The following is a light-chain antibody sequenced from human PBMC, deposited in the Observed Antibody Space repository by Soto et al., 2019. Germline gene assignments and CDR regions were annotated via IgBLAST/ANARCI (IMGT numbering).Light chain of an antibody. J-gene: IGLJ2*01. CDR3: AAWDDSLSGHVV. CDR2: RNN. Sequence: QSVLTQPPSASATPGQRVTISCSGSSSNIGSNYVYWYQQLAGTAPKLLIYRNNQRPSGVPDRFSGSKSGTSASLAISGLRSEDEADYYCAAWDDSLSGHVVFGGGTKLTVL. V-gene: IGLV1-47*01. CDR1: SSNIGSNY.